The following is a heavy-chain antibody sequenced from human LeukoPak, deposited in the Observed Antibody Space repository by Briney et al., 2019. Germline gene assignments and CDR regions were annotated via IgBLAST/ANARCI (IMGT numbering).Heavy chain of an antibody. D-gene: IGHD6-6*01. CDR1: GGSISSGSYY. Sequence: SQTLSLTCTVSGGSISSGSYYWSWIRQPAGKGLEWIGRIYTSGSTNYHPSLKSRVTISVDTSKNQFSLKLSSVTAADTAVYYCARDRIAARPYYFDYWGQGTLVTVSS. J-gene: IGHJ4*02. V-gene: IGHV4-61*02. CDR3: ARDRIAARPYYFDY. CDR2: IYTSGST.